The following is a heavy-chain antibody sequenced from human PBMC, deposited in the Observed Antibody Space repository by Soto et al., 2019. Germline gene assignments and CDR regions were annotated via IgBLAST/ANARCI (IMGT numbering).Heavy chain of an antibody. CDR1: GYTFTSYA. V-gene: IGHV1-3*01. Sequence: QVQLVQSGAEVKKPGASVKVSCKASGYTFTSYAMHWVRQAPGQRLEWMGWINAGNGNTKYSQKFQGRVTITRDTSASTAYMELSSLRSEDTAVYYCARDMRYYYGSGSYYPPNWFDPRGQGTLVTVSS. CDR2: INAGNGNT. J-gene: IGHJ5*02. D-gene: IGHD3-10*01. CDR3: ARDMRYYYGSGSYYPPNWFDP.